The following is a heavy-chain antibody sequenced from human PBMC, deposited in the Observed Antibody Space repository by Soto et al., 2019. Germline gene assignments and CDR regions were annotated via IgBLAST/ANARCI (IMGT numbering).Heavy chain of an antibody. J-gene: IGHJ4*02. CDR3: ASHYNYVWGSYRNPYDY. D-gene: IGHD3-16*02. CDR1: GFTFGDYV. CDR2: IRSKAYGGTT. V-gene: IGHV3-49*04. Sequence: LRLSCTTSGFTFGDYVMTWVRQAPGKGLEWLGFIRSKAYGGTTEYAASVKGRFSISRDDSKSIAYLQMNSLKTEDTGVYYCASHYNYVWGSYRNPYDYWGQGTLVTVSS.